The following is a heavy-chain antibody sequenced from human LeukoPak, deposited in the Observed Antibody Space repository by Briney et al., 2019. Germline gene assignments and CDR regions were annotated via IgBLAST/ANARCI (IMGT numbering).Heavy chain of an antibody. CDR2: GSMFYRGTI. CDR1: GGSISSTDYY. Sequence: SETLSLTCTVSGGSISSTDYYWAWLRQPPGKGLEWIGSGSMFYRGTIYYNSSLKSRVTMSVDTSKSQFSLKLSSVTAADTAVYYCARGVSPDPYSGHLYYFFYYAMDVWGQGTTVTVSS. D-gene: IGHD5-12*01. J-gene: IGHJ6*02. V-gene: IGHV4-39*07. CDR3: ARGVSPDPYSGHLYYFFYYAMDV.